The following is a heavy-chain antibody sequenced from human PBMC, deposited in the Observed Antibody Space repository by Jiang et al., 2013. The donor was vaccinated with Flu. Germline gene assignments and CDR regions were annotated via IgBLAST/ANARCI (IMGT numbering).Heavy chain of an antibody. D-gene: IGHD6-19*01. CDR3: SKEQYSSGWYGLNYYYGLDV. CDR1: GFTFSSFD. CDR2: IRYDGSNK. J-gene: IGHJ6*02. Sequence: SCAASGFTFSSFDMHWVRQAPGKGLEWVAFIRYDGSNKDYADSVKGRFTISRDNSKNTVYLQMDSLRHKDTAVYYCSKEQYSSGWYGLNYYYGLDVWGQGIMVTVSS. V-gene: IGHV3-30*02.